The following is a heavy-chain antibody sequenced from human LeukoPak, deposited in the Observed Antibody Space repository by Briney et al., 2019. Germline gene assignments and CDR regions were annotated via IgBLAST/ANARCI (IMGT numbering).Heavy chain of an antibody. CDR3: ARDETPTNGYDSYDF. V-gene: IGHV3-7*01. J-gene: IGHJ4*02. CDR2: IRQDGSDK. D-gene: IGHD5-12*01. Sequence: PSETLSLTCTVSGGSISGSSYYWGWIRQPPGKGLEWVANIRQDGSDKYYVDSVKGRFTISRDNAKNSLYLQMNSLRAEDTAVYYCARDETPTNGYDSYDFWGQGTLVTVST. CDR1: GGSISGSSYY.